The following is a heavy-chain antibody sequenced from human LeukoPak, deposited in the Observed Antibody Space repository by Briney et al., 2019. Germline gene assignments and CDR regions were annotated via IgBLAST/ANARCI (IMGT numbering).Heavy chain of an antibody. CDR3: ASYYYDSSGYPGDY. J-gene: IGHJ4*02. D-gene: IGHD3-22*01. CDR1: GGSFSGYY. Sequence: PSETLSLTCAVYGGSFSGYYWSWIRQAPGKGLEWVSAISGSGGSTYYADSVKGRFTISRDNSKNTLYLQMNSLRAEDTAVYYCASYYYDSSGYPGDYWGQGTLVTVSS. V-gene: IGHV3-23*01. CDR2: ISGSGGST.